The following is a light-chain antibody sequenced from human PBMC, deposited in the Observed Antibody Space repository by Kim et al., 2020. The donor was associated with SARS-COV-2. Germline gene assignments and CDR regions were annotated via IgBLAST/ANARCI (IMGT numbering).Light chain of an antibody. CDR1: QSISTW. V-gene: IGKV1-5*01. J-gene: IGKJ3*01. CDR3: QQNDGY. Sequence: TLSASVGDRVTITCRASQSISTWLAWYQQKPGRAPKLLIHAASVLESGVPSRFSGSGSGTEFTLTISSLQPDDFATYYCQQNDGYFGPGTKVDIK. CDR2: AAS.